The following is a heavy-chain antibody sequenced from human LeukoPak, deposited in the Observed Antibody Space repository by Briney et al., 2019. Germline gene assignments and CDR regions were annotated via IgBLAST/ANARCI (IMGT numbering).Heavy chain of an antibody. CDR3: ARVDDLSFDY. J-gene: IGHJ4*02. V-gene: IGHV3-64*01. CDR1: GFTFSSYA. D-gene: IGHD5-24*01. CDR2: ISSNGGST. Sequence: GGALRLSCAASGFTFSSYAVHWVRQAPGKGLEYVSAISSNGGSTYYANSVKGRFTSSRDNSKNTLYLQMGSLRAEDMAVYYCARVDDLSFDYWGQGTLVTVSS.